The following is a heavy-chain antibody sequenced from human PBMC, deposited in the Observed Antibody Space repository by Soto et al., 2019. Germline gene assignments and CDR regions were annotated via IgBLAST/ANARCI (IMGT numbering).Heavy chain of an antibody. CDR3: ATEVWVYYDFWSGYSDY. D-gene: IGHD3-3*01. J-gene: IGHJ4*02. CDR1: GFTFSSYW. Sequence: EVQLVESGGGLVQPGGSLRLSCAASGFTFSSYWMSWVRQAPGKGLXXXANIKEDGSDMYYVDSVKGRFTISRDNAKNSLYLQMNSLRAEDTAVYYCATEVWVYYDFWSGYSDYWGQGTLVTVSS. CDR2: IKEDGSDM. V-gene: IGHV3-7*01.